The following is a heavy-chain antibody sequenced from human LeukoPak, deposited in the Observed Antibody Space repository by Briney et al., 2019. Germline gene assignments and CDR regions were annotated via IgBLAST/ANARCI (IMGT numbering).Heavy chain of an antibody. CDR1: GGTFSSYA. Sequence: ASVKVSCKASGGTFSSYAISWVRQAPGQGLEWMGRIIPIFGIANYAQKFQGRVTITADKSTSTAYMELSSLRSDDAAVYYCARRAGHAFDIWGQGTMVTVSS. D-gene: IGHD1-14*01. V-gene: IGHV1-69*04. CDR3: ARRAGHAFDI. CDR2: IIPIFGIA. J-gene: IGHJ3*02.